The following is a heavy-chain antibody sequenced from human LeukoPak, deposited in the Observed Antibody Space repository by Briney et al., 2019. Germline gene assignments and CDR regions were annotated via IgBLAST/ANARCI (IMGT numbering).Heavy chain of an antibody. D-gene: IGHD6-13*01. CDR2: IYYSGST. J-gene: IGHJ4*02. CDR1: GGSISSYY. V-gene: IGHV4-59*01. CDR3: ARAGMGYYFDY. Sequence: SETLSLTCTVSGGSISSYYWSWIRQPPGKGLEWIGYIYYSGSTNYNPSLKSRVTISVDTSKNQFSLKLSSVTAADTAVYYCARAGMGYYFDYWGQGTLGTVSS.